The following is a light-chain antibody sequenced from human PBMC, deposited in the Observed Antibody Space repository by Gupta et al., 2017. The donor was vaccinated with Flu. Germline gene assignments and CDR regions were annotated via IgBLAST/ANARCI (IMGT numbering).Light chain of an antibody. CDR3: LLSYSGPRV. V-gene: IGLV7-46*01. CDR2: DTT. J-gene: IGLJ3*02. CDR1: TGAVTNGHY. Sequence: QAVVTQEPSLTVSPGGTVTLTCGSSTGAVTNGHYPYWFQQKPGQAPRTLIYDTTNKHSWTPARFSGSLLGDKAALTLSGAQPEDEAEYYCLLSYSGPRVFGGGTKLTGL.